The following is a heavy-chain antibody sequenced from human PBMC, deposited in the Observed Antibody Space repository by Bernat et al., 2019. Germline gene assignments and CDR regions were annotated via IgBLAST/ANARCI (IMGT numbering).Heavy chain of an antibody. V-gene: IGHV4-59*01. J-gene: IGHJ6*02. CDR1: GGSISSSS. CDR3: ARGGPYNDFWSGYEGRYYHYAMDV. D-gene: IGHD3-3*01. CDR2: IDDTWST. Sequence: QVQLQESGPGLVQPSETLSLTCTVSGGSISSSSWNWIRQPPGKGLEWLGYIDDTWSTNYNPSLKSRVTISLATSKNQFSLKRTSVTAADTALYYCARGGPYNDFWSGYEGRYYHYAMDVWGQGTTVTVS.